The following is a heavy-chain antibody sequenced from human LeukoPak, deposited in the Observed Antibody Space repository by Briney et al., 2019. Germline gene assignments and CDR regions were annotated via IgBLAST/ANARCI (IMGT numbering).Heavy chain of an antibody. D-gene: IGHD2-2*01. CDR3: ARDRIYCSSTSCYAHMDV. J-gene: IGHJ6*03. CDR2: ISYDGSNK. V-gene: IGHV3-30-3*01. Sequence: GGSLRLSCAASGLTFSSYAMHWVRQAPGKGLEWVAVISYDGSNKYYADSVKGRFTISRDNSKNTLYLQMNSLRAEDTAVYYCARDRIYCSSTSCYAHMDVWGKGTTVTVSS. CDR1: GLTFSSYA.